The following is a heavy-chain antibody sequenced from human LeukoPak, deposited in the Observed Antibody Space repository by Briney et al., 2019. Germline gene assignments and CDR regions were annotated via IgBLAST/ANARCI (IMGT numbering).Heavy chain of an antibody. CDR1: GGSITNYY. CDR3: ARDSLAFDI. J-gene: IGHJ3*02. CDR2: IYNSGST. V-gene: IGHV4-4*07. Sequence: SETLSLTCTVSGGSITNYYWNWIRQPAGKGLEWIGRIYNSGSTNYNPSLKSRVTMTVDTSRNQFSLNLISVTAADTAVYYCARDSLAFDIWGQGTMVTVSS.